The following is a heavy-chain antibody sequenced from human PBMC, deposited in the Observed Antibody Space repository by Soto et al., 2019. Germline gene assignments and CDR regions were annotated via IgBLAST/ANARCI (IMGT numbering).Heavy chain of an antibody. CDR2: IIPIFGTA. CDR1: GGTFSSYA. J-gene: IGHJ3*02. Sequence: GASVKVSCKASGGTFSSYAISWVRQAPGQGLEWMGGIIPIFGTANYAQKFQGRVTITADESTSTAYMELSSLRSEDTAVYYCARTSTYNWNYVGDTAFDIWGQGTMVTVSS. CDR3: ARTSTYNWNYVGDTAFDI. V-gene: IGHV1-69*13. D-gene: IGHD1-7*01.